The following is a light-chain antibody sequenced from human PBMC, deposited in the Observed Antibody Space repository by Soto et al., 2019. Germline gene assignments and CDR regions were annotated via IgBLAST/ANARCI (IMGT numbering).Light chain of an antibody. Sequence: DIPVTQSPATLSAFVGDRVTISCRARQSIGTWLAWYQQKPGKAPKLLIYDASTLGSGVPSRFSGSGSGTEFTLTISSLQPEDVATYYCQEYNSYPVRFCQGTRLDI. CDR3: QEYNSYPVR. CDR1: QSIGTW. V-gene: IGKV1-5*01. CDR2: DAS. J-gene: IGKJ5*01.